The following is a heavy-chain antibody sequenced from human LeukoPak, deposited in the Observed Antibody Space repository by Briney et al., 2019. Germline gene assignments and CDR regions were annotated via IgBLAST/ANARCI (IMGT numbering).Heavy chain of an antibody. Sequence: SETLSLTYTVSGGSISSYYWSWIRQPPGKGLEWIGYIYYSGSTNYNPSLKSRVTISVDTSKNQFSLKLSSVTAADTAVYYCARVAHDLYPYYFDYWGQGTLVTVSS. J-gene: IGHJ4*02. D-gene: IGHD5/OR15-5a*01. CDR2: IYYSGST. CDR3: ARVAHDLYPYYFDY. V-gene: IGHV4-59*01. CDR1: GGSISSYY.